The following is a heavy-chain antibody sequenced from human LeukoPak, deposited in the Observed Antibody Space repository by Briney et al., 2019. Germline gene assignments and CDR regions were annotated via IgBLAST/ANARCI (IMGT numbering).Heavy chain of an antibody. CDR1: GFIFSNFW. CDR3: AREYSDKSGYSHDS. D-gene: IGHD3-22*01. J-gene: IGHJ4*02. V-gene: IGHV3-7*01. Sequence: GGSLRLSCAASGFIFSNFWMGWVRQAPGKGPEWVADIKQDGSTKYYVDSVKGRFTISRDNAKNSLYLQLNSLRAEDTAVYFCAREYSDKSGYSHDSWGQGTLVTVSS. CDR2: IKQDGSTK.